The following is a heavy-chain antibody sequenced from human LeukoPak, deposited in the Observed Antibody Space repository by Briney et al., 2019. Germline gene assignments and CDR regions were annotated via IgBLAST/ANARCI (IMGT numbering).Heavy chain of an antibody. CDR3: AREYSSSWPYYYYYYYMDV. Sequence: GGSLRLSCAASGFTFSSYWMSWVRQAPGKGLEWVANIKQDGSEEYYVDSVKGRFTVSRDNAKNSLYLQMNSLRAEDTAVYYCAREYSSSWPYYYYYYYMDVWGKGTTVTVSS. CDR2: IKQDGSEE. D-gene: IGHD6-13*01. V-gene: IGHV3-7*01. J-gene: IGHJ6*03. CDR1: GFTFSSYW.